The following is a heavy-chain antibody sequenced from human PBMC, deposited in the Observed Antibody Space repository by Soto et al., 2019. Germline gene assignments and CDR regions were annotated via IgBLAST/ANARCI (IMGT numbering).Heavy chain of an antibody. D-gene: IGHD3-3*01. CDR3: ARAVRRDDFWSVYYPYYHYYGMVV. J-gene: IGHJ6*02. V-gene: IGHV3-74*01. CDR2: INSDGSST. Sequence: GGSLRLSCAASGFTFSSYWMHWVRQAPGKGLVWVSRINSDGSSTSYADSVKGRFTISRDNAKNTLYLQMNSLRAGDTAVYYCARAVRRDDFWSVYYPYYHYYGMVVWGQGITVTVFS. CDR1: GFTFSSYW.